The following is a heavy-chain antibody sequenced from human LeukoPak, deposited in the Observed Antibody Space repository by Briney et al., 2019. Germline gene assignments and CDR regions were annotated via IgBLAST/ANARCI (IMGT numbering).Heavy chain of an antibody. Sequence: PGGSLRLSCAASGFTFSSYSMNWVRQAPGKGLEWVSSISSSSSYIYYADSVKGRFTISRDNAKNSLYLQMNSLRAEDTAVYYCARDGGQPEWPGHYYYYMDVWGKGTTVTVSS. D-gene: IGHD3-16*01. J-gene: IGHJ6*03. CDR1: GFTFSSYS. V-gene: IGHV3-21*01. CDR2: ISSSSSYI. CDR3: ARDGGQPEWPGHYYYYMDV.